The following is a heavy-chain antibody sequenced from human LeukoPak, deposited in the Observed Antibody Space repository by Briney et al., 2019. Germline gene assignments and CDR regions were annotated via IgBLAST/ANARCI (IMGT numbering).Heavy chain of an antibody. Sequence: SETLSLTCTVSGGSISSSSYYWGWIRQPPGKGLEWIGSIYYSGSTFYNPSLKSRVTISVDTSKNQFSLKLSSVTAADTAVYYCARERSSYGAFEVWGQGTMVTVSS. D-gene: IGHD5-18*01. J-gene: IGHJ3*01. V-gene: IGHV4-39*07. CDR1: GGSISSSSYY. CDR3: ARERSSYGAFEV. CDR2: IYYSGST.